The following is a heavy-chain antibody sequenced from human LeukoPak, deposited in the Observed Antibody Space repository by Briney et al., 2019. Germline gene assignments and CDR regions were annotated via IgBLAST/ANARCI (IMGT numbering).Heavy chain of an antibody. J-gene: IGHJ5*02. CDR3: ARAHCSSTSCYTGAVYNWFDP. CDR1: GGSISSYY. D-gene: IGHD2-2*02. V-gene: IGHV4-4*07. Sequence: SETLSLTCTVSGGSISSYYWSWIRQPAGKGLEWIGRIYTSGSTNYNPSLKSRVIMSVDTSKNQFSLKLSSVTAADTAVYYCARAHCSSTSCYTGAVYNWFDPWGQGTLVTVSS. CDR2: IYTSGST.